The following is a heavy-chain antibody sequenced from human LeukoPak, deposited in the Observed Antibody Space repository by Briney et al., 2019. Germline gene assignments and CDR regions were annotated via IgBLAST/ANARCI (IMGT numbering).Heavy chain of an antibody. J-gene: IGHJ4*02. Sequence: SETLSLTCAVDGGSFSGYYWSWISQHPGKGLEWNGYIYYSGSTYYNPSLKSRVTISVDTSKNQFSLKLSSVTAADTAVYYCATADTAMVSSLGYWGQGTLVTVSS. D-gene: IGHD5-18*01. CDR2: IYYSGST. CDR3: ATADTAMVSSLGY. V-gene: IGHV4-59*06. CDR1: GGSFSGYY.